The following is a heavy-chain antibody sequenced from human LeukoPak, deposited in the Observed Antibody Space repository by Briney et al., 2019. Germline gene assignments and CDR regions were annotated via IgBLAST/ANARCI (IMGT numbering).Heavy chain of an antibody. CDR3: ARGLRAAAAPYNWFDP. D-gene: IGHD6-13*01. CDR2: ISSSSSYI. V-gene: IGHV3-21*01. CDR1: GFTFSSYS. J-gene: IGHJ5*02. Sequence: PGGSLRLSCAASGFTFSSYSMDWVRQAPGKGLEWVSSISSSSSYIYYADSVKGRFTISRDNAKNSLYLQMNSLRAEDTAVYYCARGLRAAAAPYNWFDPWGQGTLVTVSS.